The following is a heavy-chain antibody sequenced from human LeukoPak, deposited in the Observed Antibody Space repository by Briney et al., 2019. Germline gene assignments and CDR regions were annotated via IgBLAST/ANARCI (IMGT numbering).Heavy chain of an antibody. CDR2: IYTSGSP. Sequence: SETLSLTCTVSGGSISSGSYYWSWIRQPAGKGLEWIGRIYTSGSPNYNPSLKSRVTISVDTSKNQFSLKLSSVTAADTAVYYCARGYCSSTSCPNWFDPWGQGTLVTVSS. J-gene: IGHJ5*02. CDR3: ARGYCSSTSCPNWFDP. D-gene: IGHD2-2*01. V-gene: IGHV4-61*02. CDR1: GGSISSGSYY.